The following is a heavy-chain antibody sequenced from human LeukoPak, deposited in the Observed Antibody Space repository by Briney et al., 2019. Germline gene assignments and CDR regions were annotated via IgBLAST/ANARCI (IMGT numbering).Heavy chain of an antibody. CDR2: INHSGST. Sequence: SEALSLTCAVYGGSFSGYYWSWIRQPPGKGLEWIGEINHSGSTNYNPSLKSRVTISVDTSKNQFSLKLSSVTAADTAVYYCASVGYCSSTSCQKWNNWFDPWGQGTLVTVSS. V-gene: IGHV4-34*01. CDR3: ASVGYCSSTSCQKWNNWFDP. J-gene: IGHJ5*02. D-gene: IGHD2-2*01. CDR1: GGSFSGYY.